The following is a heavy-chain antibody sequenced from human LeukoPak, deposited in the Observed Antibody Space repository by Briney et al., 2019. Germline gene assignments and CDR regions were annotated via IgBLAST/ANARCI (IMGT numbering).Heavy chain of an antibody. D-gene: IGHD3-22*01. V-gene: IGHV3-7*01. CDR1: GFTFSSYW. CDR2: IKQDGSEK. CDR3: ASPLNYDSSGYYDDY. Sequence: GGSLRLSCAASGFTFSSYWMSWVRQAPGKGLEWVANIKQDGSEKYYVDSVKGRFTISRDNAKNSLYLQMNSLRAEDTAAYYCASPLNYDSSGYYDDYWGQGTLVTVSS. J-gene: IGHJ4*02.